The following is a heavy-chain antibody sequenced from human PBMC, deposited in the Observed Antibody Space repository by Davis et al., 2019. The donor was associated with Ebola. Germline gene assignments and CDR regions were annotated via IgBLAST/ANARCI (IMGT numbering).Heavy chain of an antibody. Sequence: GESLKISCKGSGYSFTTYWIGWVRQMPGKGLEWMGFIYPGDSDIKYSSSFQGLVTISADKSINTAYLQWSSLKASDTAMYYCARHVGIHYSNYYIDVWGKGTAVTVSS. CDR1: GYSFTTYW. J-gene: IGHJ6*03. V-gene: IGHV5-51*01. CDR2: IYPGDSDI. CDR3: ARHVGIHYSNYYIDV. D-gene: IGHD7-27*01.